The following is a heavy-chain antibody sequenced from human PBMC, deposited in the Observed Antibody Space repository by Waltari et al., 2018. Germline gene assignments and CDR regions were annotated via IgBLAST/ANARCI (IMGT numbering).Heavy chain of an antibody. J-gene: IGHJ4*02. CDR2: IRSKAYGGTT. V-gene: IGHV3-49*04. Sequence: EVQLVESGGGLVQPGRSLRLSCTASGFTFGDYAMSWVRQAPGKGLEWVGCIRSKAYGGTTEYAASVKGRFTISRDDSKSIAYLQMNSLKTEDTAVYYCTRDPYSSGWYEASLDYWGQGTLVTVSS. CDR3: TRDPYSSGWYEASLDY. CDR1: GFTFGDYA. D-gene: IGHD6-19*01.